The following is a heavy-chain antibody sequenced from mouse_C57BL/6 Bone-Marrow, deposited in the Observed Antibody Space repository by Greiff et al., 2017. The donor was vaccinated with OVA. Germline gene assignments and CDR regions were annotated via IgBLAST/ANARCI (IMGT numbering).Heavy chain of an antibody. Sequence: QVQLKESGAELVRPGASVTLSCKASGYTFTDYEMHWVKQTPVHGLEWIGAIDPETGGTAYNQKFKGKAILTADKSSSTAYMELRSLTSEDSAVYYCTRYPLSFWGQGTTLTVSS. CDR2: IDPETGGT. J-gene: IGHJ2*01. CDR3: TRYPLSF. CDR1: GYTFTDYE. D-gene: IGHD6-1*01. V-gene: IGHV1-15*01.